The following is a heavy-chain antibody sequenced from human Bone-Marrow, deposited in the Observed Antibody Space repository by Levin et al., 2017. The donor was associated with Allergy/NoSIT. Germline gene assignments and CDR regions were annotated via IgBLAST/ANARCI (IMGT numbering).Heavy chain of an antibody. Sequence: HGESLKISCAASGFSFWHYTMNWVRQAPGKGLEWVSCISSSGDSTYYADSVKGRFTISRDNAKNSLYLQLNRLRDEDTALYYCARDTARGYYDSSGESGDHWGQGTLVTVSS. V-gene: IGHV3-48*02. D-gene: IGHD3-22*01. CDR3: ARDTARGYYDSSGESGDH. CDR2: ISSSGDST. CDR1: GFSFWHYT. J-gene: IGHJ4*02.